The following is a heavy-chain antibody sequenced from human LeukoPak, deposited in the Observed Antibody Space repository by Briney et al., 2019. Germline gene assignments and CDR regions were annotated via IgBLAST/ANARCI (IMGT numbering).Heavy chain of an antibody. D-gene: IGHD3-9*01. CDR3: ARLSKGRYFDYIFDY. J-gene: IGHJ4*02. V-gene: IGHV4-39*01. Sequence: SETLSLTCTVSGGSVSSTEFYWGWIRQPPGEGLQWIGNVYYTGSTYYNPSLNSRVTMSVDTSQNQFPLKMTSVTAADTAVYYCARLSKGRYFDYIFDYWGQGTLVTVSS. CDR1: GGSVSSTEFY. CDR2: VYYTGST.